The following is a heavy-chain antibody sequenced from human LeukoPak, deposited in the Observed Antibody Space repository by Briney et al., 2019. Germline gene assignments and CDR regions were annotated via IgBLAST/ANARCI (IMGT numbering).Heavy chain of an antibody. CDR1: GFTFSSYS. Sequence: GGSLRLSCAASGFTFSSYSMNWVRQAPGKGLEWASYISSSSSTIYYADSVKGRFTISRDNAKNSLYLQMNSLRAEDTAVYYCAREGRPMITFGGVIADFDYWGQGTLVTVSS. D-gene: IGHD3-16*02. CDR3: AREGRPMITFGGVIADFDY. CDR2: ISSSSSTI. V-gene: IGHV3-48*01. J-gene: IGHJ4*02.